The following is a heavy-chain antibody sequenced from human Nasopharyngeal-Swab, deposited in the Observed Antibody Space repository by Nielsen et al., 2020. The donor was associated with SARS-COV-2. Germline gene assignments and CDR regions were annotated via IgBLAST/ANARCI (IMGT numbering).Heavy chain of an antibody. D-gene: IGHD3-9*01. J-gene: IGHJ6*03. CDR3: ARSRELRYFDWSYYYYYYMDV. CDR1: GGSFSGYY. CDR2: INHSGST. V-gene: IGHV4-34*01. Sequence: TPSLTRAVYGGSFSGYYWSWIRQPPGKGLEWVGEINHSGSTNYNPSLKSRVTISVDTSKNQFSLKLSSVTAADTAVYYCARSRELRYFDWSYYYYYYMDVWGKGTTVTVSS.